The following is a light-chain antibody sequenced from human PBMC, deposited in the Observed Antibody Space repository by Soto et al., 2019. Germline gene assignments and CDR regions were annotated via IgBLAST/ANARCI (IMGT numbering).Light chain of an antibody. CDR3: QQRSNWPIT. CDR1: QSVSSY. CDR2: DAS. J-gene: IGKJ5*01. Sequence: EIVLTQSPATLSLSPGERATLSCRASQSVSSYLAWYQQKPGQAPRLLIYDASNRATGIPARFSGSGSGTDFTLTISSLEPEGFAVYYCQQRSNWPITFGQGTRLEIK. V-gene: IGKV3-11*01.